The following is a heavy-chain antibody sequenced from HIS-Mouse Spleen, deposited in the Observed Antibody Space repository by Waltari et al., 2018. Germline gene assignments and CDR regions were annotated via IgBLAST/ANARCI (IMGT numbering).Heavy chain of an antibody. CDR1: GGSISSSSYY. Sequence: QLQLQESGPGLVKPSETLSLTCTVSGGSISSSSYYWGWIRQPPGKGLGWIGGIYYRGSTYYNPSLKSRGTISVDTSKNQFSLKLSSVTAADTAVYYCAREIPYSSSWYDWYFDLWGRGTLVTVSS. D-gene: IGHD6-13*01. CDR2: IYYRGST. CDR3: AREIPYSSSWYDWYFDL. V-gene: IGHV4-39*07. J-gene: IGHJ2*01.